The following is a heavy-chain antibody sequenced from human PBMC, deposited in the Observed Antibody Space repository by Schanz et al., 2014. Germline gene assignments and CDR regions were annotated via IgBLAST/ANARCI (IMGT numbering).Heavy chain of an antibody. CDR3: ARDFDDRRGYGSGYCLGDCMDV. J-gene: IGHJ6*02. Sequence: QVQLVESGGGVVQPGRSLRLSCAASGFTFSSYGMHWVRQAPGKGLEWVAAMSYDGSIKYYGDSVRGRFTISRDNSKNTVYRQMDSLRAEDTAVYYCARDFDDRRGYGSGYCLGDCMDVWGQGTTVTVSS. V-gene: IGHV3-33*01. CDR1: GFTFSSYG. CDR2: MSYDGSIK. D-gene: IGHD3-10*01.